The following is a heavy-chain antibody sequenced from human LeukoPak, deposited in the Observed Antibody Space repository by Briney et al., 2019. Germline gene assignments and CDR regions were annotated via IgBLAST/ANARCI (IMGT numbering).Heavy chain of an antibody. V-gene: IGHV3-23*01. J-gene: IGHJ4*02. Sequence: GGSLRLSCAASGFTFSSHGMSWVRQAPGKGLEWVSAISGSGGSTYYADSVKGRFTISRDNSKNTLYLQMNSLRAEDTAVYYCAKGYSGYEYYFDYWGQGTLVTVSS. CDR3: AKGYSGYEYYFDY. CDR2: ISGSGGST. CDR1: GFTFSSHG. D-gene: IGHD5-12*01.